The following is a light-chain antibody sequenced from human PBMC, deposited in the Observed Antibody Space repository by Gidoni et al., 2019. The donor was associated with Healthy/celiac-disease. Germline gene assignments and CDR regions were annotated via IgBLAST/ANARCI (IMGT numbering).Light chain of an antibody. J-gene: IGKJ5*01. CDR1: QDISNY. Sequence: DIQMTQSPSSLSASVGDRVTITCQASQDISNYLNWYQQKPGKAPKLLIYDASNLETGVPSRFSGSGSGTDFTFTISSLQPEDIATYYCQQYDNLPHFXXXTRLEIK. CDR3: QQYDNLPH. CDR2: DAS. V-gene: IGKV1-33*01.